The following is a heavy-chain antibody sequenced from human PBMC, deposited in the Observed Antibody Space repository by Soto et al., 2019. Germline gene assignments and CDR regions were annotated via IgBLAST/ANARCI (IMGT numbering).Heavy chain of an antibody. CDR2: IKTGGSST. CDR1: GFTFSAYW. V-gene: IGHV3-74*01. J-gene: IGHJ4*02. Sequence: EVQLVESGGGLVQPGGSLRLSCAASGFTFSAYWIHWVRQAPEKGLEWVSRIKTGGSSTDYADSVKGRFTISRDNAKNILYLQMDSLRVEDTAVYYCAKREGNTFGLFHWGQGTLVTVSS. CDR3: AKREGNTFGLFH. D-gene: IGHD5-18*01.